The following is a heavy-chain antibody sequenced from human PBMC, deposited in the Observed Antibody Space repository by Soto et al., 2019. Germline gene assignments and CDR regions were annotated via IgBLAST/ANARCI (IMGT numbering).Heavy chain of an antibody. Sequence: QITLKESGPTLVRPPQTLTLTCTFSGFSLTSGVGVGWIRQPPGKALEWLALIYWDDDKRYSPSLKNRLTITKAPXXXQXFLTMTNVGPVDTATYFCAHIDPEIVTVGGHGGFDYWGQGTLVTVSS. V-gene: IGHV2-5*02. CDR2: IYWDDDK. CDR3: AHIDPEIVTVGGHGGFDY. CDR1: GFSLTSGVG. J-gene: IGHJ4*02. D-gene: IGHD5-12*01.